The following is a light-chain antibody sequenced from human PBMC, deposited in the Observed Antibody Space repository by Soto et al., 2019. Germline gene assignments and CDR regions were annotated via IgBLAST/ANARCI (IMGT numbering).Light chain of an antibody. Sequence: EIVLTQSPATLSLSPGERATLSCRASQSVSSYLAWYKQKPGQAPRLLIFDASNRANGVPARFGGSGSGTDFTLTINSLEPEDFAVYYCQQRNVWPPITFGQGTRLEIK. CDR3: QQRNVWPPIT. J-gene: IGKJ5*01. CDR1: QSVSSY. V-gene: IGKV3-11*01. CDR2: DAS.